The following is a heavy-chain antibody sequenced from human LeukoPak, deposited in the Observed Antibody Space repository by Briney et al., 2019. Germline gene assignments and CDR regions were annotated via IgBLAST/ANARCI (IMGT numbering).Heavy chain of an antibody. CDR2: IIPILGIA. CDR3: ARDCLVATTTETCYYYGMDV. D-gene: IGHD5-12*01. V-gene: IGHV1-69*04. Sequence: GASVKVSCKASGGTFSSYAISWVRQAPGQGLEWMGRIIPILGIANYAQKFQGRVTITADKSTSTAYMELSSLRSEDTAVYYCARDCLVATTTETCYYYGMDVWGQGTTVTVSS. J-gene: IGHJ6*02. CDR1: GGTFSSYA.